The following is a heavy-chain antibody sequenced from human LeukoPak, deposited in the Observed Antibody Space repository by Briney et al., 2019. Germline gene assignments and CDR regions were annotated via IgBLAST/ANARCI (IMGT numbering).Heavy chain of an antibody. J-gene: IGHJ4*02. V-gene: IGHV4-34*01. CDR1: GGSFSGYY. CDR2: INHSGNT. D-gene: IGHD3-16*01. Sequence: SETLSLTCAVYGGSFSGYYWTWIRQPPGKGLEWIGEINHSGNTNYNPSLKSRVTISVDTSKNQFSLNLSSVTAADTAVYYCARGLLDSYWGQGTLVTVS. CDR3: ARGLLDSY.